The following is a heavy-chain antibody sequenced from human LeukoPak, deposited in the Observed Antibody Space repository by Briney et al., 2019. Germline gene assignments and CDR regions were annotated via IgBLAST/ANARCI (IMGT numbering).Heavy chain of an antibody. J-gene: IGHJ4*02. CDR1: GYTFTSYY. Sequence: ASVKVSCKASGYTFTSYYMHWVRQAPGQGLEWMGIINPSGGSTSYAQKFQGRVTMTRDTSTSTVYMELRSLRSDDTAVYYCAREGHVLRFLAGYFDYWGQGTLVTVSS. CDR2: INPSGGST. D-gene: IGHD3-3*01. CDR3: AREGHVLRFLAGYFDY. V-gene: IGHV1-46*01.